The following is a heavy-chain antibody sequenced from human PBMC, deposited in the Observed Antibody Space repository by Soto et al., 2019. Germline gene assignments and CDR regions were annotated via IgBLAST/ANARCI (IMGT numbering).Heavy chain of an antibody. Sequence: GGSLRLSCAASGFTFSSYSMNWVRQAPGKGLEWVSSISSSSSYIYYADSVKGRFTISRDNAKNSLYLQMNSLRAEDTAVYYCARDLYGGNYLFGYWGQGTLVTVSS. D-gene: IGHD4-17*01. CDR2: ISSSSSYI. CDR1: GFTFSSYS. V-gene: IGHV3-21*01. CDR3: ARDLYGGNYLFGY. J-gene: IGHJ4*02.